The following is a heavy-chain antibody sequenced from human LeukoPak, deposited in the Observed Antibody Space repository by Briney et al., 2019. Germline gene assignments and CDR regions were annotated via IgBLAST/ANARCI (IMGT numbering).Heavy chain of an antibody. CDR1: GGSISSSSYY. Sequence: PSETLSLTCTVSGGSISSSSYYWGWIRQPPGKGLEWIGSIYYSGSTYYSPSLKSRVTISVDTSKNQFSLKLSSVTAADTAVYYCAREGVWWLRVDYWGQGTLVTVSS. V-gene: IGHV4-39*07. CDR2: IYYSGST. D-gene: IGHD5-12*01. CDR3: AREGVWWLRVDY. J-gene: IGHJ4*02.